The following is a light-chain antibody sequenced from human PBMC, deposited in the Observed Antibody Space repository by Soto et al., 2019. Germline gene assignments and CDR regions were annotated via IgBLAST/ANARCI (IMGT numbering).Light chain of an antibody. V-gene: IGLV2-14*01. CDR1: SSDVGGYNY. J-gene: IGLJ1*01. Sequence: QSVLTQPASVSGSPGQSITISCTGTSSDVGGYNYVSWYQQHPGKAPKLMIYDVSNRPSGVSDRCSVSKSGNTASLTISNLQAEDEADYYCSSYTSSGTYVFGTGTKLTVL. CDR2: DVS. CDR3: SSYTSSGTYV.